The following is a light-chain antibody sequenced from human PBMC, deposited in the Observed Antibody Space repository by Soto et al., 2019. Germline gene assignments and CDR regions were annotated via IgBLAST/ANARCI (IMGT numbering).Light chain of an antibody. Sequence: QSVLTQPPSVSGAPGQRVIISCTGSSSNIGTGYDVHWYQQLPGTAPKLLIYVNSNRPSGVPDRFSGSKSGTSASLAITGLRTEDEADYYCQSYDNSLSGVIFGGGTKLTVL. J-gene: IGLJ2*01. CDR2: VNS. CDR1: SSNIGTGYD. CDR3: QSYDNSLSGVI. V-gene: IGLV1-40*01.